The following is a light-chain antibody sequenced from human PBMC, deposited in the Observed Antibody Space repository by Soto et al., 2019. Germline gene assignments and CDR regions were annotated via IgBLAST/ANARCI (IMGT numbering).Light chain of an antibody. Sequence: QSVLTQPPSASGSLGQSVTISCTGTSSDVGRYNYVSWYQQHPGKAPKLLIYEVTKRPSGVPDRFSGSKSGNTASLTVSGLQAEDEADYYCNSFAGSNNVLFGGGTQLTVL. CDR1: SSDVGRYNY. J-gene: IGLJ2*01. CDR2: EVT. V-gene: IGLV2-8*01. CDR3: NSFAGSNNVL.